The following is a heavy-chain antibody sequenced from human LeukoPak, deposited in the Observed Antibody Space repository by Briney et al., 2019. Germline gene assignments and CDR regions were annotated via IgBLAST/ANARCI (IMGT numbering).Heavy chain of an antibody. CDR1: GFTFSSYS. Sequence: GGSLRLSCAASGFTFSSYSMNWVRQAPGKGLEWVSSISGSSSYIYYADSMKGRFTISRHNAKNSLYLQMNNLSAEDTAIYYCARADSNIAARRIGFDSWGQGTLVTVSS. D-gene: IGHD6-6*01. CDR2: ISGSSSYI. J-gene: IGHJ4*02. V-gene: IGHV3-21*06. CDR3: ARADSNIAARRIGFDS.